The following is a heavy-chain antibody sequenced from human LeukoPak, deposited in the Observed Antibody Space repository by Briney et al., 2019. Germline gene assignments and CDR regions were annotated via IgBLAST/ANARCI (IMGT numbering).Heavy chain of an antibody. J-gene: IGHJ6*02. D-gene: IGHD2-2*01. Sequence: GASVKVSCKASGYIFTSYYMHWVRQAPGLGLQWMGIFNPSGGDTSYAQKFQGRVTTTRDTSTSTVYMEVVSLRSEDTAVYYCARGCRVVPGVHNVGMTSYYNGMDVWGQGTTVTVSS. CDR1: GYIFTSYY. V-gene: IGHV1-46*01. CDR3: ARGCRVVPGVHNVGMTSYYNGMDV. CDR2: FNPSGGDT.